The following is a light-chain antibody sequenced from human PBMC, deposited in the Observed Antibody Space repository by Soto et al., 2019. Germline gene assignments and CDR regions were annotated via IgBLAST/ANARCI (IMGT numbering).Light chain of an antibody. J-gene: IGKJ3*01. Sequence: DIQMTQSPSSLSASVGDRVTITCQASQVISNYLNWYQQKTGKAPKLLIYDSSKLETGVPSRFSGSVSGTGLTFTIRSLQPEDITTYSCQQYDNFPITFGPRTKVEIK. CDR1: QVISNY. V-gene: IGKV1-33*01. CDR3: QQYDNFPIT. CDR2: DSS.